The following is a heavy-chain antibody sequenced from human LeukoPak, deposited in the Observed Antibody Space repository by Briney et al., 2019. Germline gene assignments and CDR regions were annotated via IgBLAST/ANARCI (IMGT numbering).Heavy chain of an antibody. J-gene: IGHJ5*02. V-gene: IGHV3-21*01. D-gene: IGHD3-10*01. CDR3: ARHTWTEVWGYYGSGRFDP. Sequence: GGSLRLSCAASGFRFRDYWMSWVRRAPGKGLEWVSSISGSSSYIYYADSLKGRFTISRHNAKNSLYLQMNSLRAEDTAVYYCARHTWTEVWGYYGSGRFDPWGQGTLVTVSS. CDR1: GFRFRDYW. CDR2: ISGSSSYI.